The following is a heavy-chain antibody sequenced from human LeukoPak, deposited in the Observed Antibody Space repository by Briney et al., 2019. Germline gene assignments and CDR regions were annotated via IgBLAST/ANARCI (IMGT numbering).Heavy chain of an antibody. J-gene: IGHJ4*02. CDR1: GGTFSSYA. CDR3: ARESGIVGSTGGDY. D-gene: IGHD1-26*01. Sequence: ASVKVSCKASGGTFSSYAISWVRQAPGQGLEWMGRIIPILDLANHAQKFRGRVTITADTFTSTASMELSSLRSEDTAVYYCARESGIVGSTGGDYWGQGTLVTVSS. V-gene: IGHV1-69*04. CDR2: IIPILDLA.